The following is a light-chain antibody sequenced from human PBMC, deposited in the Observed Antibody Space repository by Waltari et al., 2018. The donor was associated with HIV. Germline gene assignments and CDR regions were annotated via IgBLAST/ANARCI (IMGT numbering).Light chain of an antibody. Sequence: QSALPQPASVSGSPGQSITIPCTGTSSDVGGYHYVSWYQQHPGKAPKLMIYEVSNRPSGFSNRFSGSKSGNTASLTISGLQAEDEADYYCSSYTSSSTLVFGGGTKLTVL. CDR1: SSDVGGYHY. J-gene: IGLJ2*01. CDR3: SSYTSSSTLV. V-gene: IGLV2-14*01. CDR2: EVS.